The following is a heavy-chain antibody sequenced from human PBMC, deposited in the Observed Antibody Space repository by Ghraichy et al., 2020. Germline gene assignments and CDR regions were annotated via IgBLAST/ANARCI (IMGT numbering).Heavy chain of an antibody. CDR3: ARGFSSSWNDY. Sequence: SETLSLTCAVYGGSFSGYYWSWIRQPPGKGLEWIGEINHSGSTNYNPSLKSRVTISVDTSKNQFSLKLSSVTAADTAVYYCARGFSSSWNDYWGQGTLVTVSS. J-gene: IGHJ4*02. D-gene: IGHD6-13*01. V-gene: IGHV4-34*01. CDR1: GGSFSGYY. CDR2: INHSGST.